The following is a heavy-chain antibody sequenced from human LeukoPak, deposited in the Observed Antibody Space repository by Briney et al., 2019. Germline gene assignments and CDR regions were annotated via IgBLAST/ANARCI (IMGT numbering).Heavy chain of an antibody. V-gene: IGHV6-1*01. CDR2: AYYRSKWYI. D-gene: IGHD3-10*01. CDR1: GDSVSGSPAV. J-gene: IGHJ4*02. Sequence: SQTLSLTCAISGDSVSGSPAVWNWIRQSPSRGLEWLGRAYYRSKWYIDYAISVKGRITITPDTSKNQFSLQLNSVTPEDTAVYYCARGAVRGGTNFDYWGRGTLVTVSS. CDR3: ARGAVRGGTNFDY.